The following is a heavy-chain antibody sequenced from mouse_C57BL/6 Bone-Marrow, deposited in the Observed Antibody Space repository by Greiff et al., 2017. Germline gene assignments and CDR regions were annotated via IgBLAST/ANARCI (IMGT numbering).Heavy chain of an antibody. J-gene: IGHJ2*01. CDR3: AAPGGDYFDY. CDR2: INPYNGGT. D-gene: IGHD3-1*01. V-gene: IGHV1-19*01. Sequence: DVQLVESGPVLVKPGASVKMSCKASGYTFTDYYMNWVKQSHGKSLEWIGVINPYNGGTSYNQKFKGKATLTVDKSSSTAYMELNSLTSEDSAVYYCAAPGGDYFDYWGQGTTLTVSS. CDR1: GYTFTDYY.